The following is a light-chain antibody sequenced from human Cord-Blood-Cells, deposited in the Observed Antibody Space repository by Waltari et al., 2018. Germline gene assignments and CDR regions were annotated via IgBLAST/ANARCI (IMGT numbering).Light chain of an antibody. CDR2: AAS. Sequence: DIQMTQSPSSLSASVGDRVTITCRASQSIISYLNWYQQKPGKAPKLLIYAASSLQSGVPSMFSGSGSGTDFTLTISSLQPEDFATYYCQQSYSTPTFGQGTKVEIK. J-gene: IGKJ1*01. CDR3: QQSYSTPT. CDR1: QSIISY. V-gene: IGKV1-39*01.